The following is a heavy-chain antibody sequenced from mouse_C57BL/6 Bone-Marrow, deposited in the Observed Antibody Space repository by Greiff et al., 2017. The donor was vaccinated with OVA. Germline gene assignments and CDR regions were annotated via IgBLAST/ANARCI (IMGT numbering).Heavy chain of an antibody. Sequence: VHLVESGAELVKPGASVKMSCKASGYTFTTYPIEWMKQNHGKSLEWIGNFHPYNDDTKYNEKFKGKATLTVEKSSSTVYLELSRLTSDDSAVYYCARRDWSENAMDYWGQGTSVTVSS. V-gene: IGHV1-47*01. D-gene: IGHD3-3*01. CDR2: FHPYNDDT. J-gene: IGHJ4*01. CDR3: ARRDWSENAMDY. CDR1: GYTFTTYP.